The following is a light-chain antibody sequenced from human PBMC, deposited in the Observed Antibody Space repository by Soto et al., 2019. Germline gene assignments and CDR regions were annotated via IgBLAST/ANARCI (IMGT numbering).Light chain of an antibody. Sequence: DVQMTQSPSTLSASVGDRVTITCRASQTISAWLAWYQQKPGKAPTLLIYDASSLESGVPSRFSGSVYGTEFTLTISSLQPYDFATYFCQQYESYPLTFGGGTKVEIK. CDR1: QTISAW. CDR2: DAS. CDR3: QQYESYPLT. J-gene: IGKJ4*01. V-gene: IGKV1-5*01.